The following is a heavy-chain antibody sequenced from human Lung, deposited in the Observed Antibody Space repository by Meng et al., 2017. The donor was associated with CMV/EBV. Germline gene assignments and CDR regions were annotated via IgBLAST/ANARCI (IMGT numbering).Heavy chain of an antibody. Sequence: GXSXKIXCAASGFTFRNYAMSWVRQTPGMGLEWVSLIGGNGRNTDYAASVKGRFTISRDNSKSTLYLQMNSLRAEDTAIYYCATYDLLTGPDYWGQGTLVTVSS. D-gene: IGHD3-9*01. CDR3: ATYDLLTGPDY. J-gene: IGHJ4*02. V-gene: IGHV3-23*01. CDR1: GFTFRNYA. CDR2: IGGNGRNT.